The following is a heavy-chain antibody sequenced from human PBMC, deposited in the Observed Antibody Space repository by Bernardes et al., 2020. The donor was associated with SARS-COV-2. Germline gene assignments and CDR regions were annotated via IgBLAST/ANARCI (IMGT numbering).Heavy chain of an antibody. V-gene: IGHV5-10-1*01. CDR3: ARHPSAATYPVGTSPDYYFDF. CDR2: IDPSDSYT. D-gene: IGHD2-15*01. J-gene: IGHJ4*02. CDR1: GYSFTNYW. Sequence: GESLKISCKGSGYSFTNYWISWVRQMPEKGLEWMGKIDPSDSYTNYSPSFQGHVTISTDKSISTAYLQWNSLKASDTAMYYCARHPSAATYPVGTSPDYYFDFWGQGTLVTVSS.